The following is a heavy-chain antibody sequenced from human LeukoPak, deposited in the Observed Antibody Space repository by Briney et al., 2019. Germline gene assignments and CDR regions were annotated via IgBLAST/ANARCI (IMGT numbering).Heavy chain of an antibody. Sequence: SVKVSCTASGGTFSSYAISWVRQAPGQGLEWMGGIIPIFGTANYAQKFQGRVTITADESTSTAYMELSSLRSEDTAVYYCARTWIHKNWFDPWGQGTLVTVSS. V-gene: IGHV1-69*13. CDR3: ARTWIHKNWFDP. D-gene: IGHD5-12*01. CDR1: GGTFSSYA. J-gene: IGHJ5*02. CDR2: IIPIFGTA.